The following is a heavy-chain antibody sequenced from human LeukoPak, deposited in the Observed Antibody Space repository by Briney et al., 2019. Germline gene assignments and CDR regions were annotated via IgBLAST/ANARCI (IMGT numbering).Heavy chain of an antibody. V-gene: IGHV4-59*01. CDR1: GGSIANYY. CDR3: ARDYPHFFDN. CDR2: SYYTGPT. J-gene: IGHJ4*02. Sequence: SETLSLTCTVSGGSIANYYWSWIRQTPGKGLEWIGSSYYTGPTNYNPSLKSRVTISIDTSKSQFSLRLTSVTPADTAIYYFARDYPHFFDNWGQGALVTVSS. D-gene: IGHD3-16*02.